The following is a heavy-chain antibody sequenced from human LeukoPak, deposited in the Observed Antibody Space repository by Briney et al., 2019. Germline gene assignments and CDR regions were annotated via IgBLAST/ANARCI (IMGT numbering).Heavy chain of an antibody. Sequence: GGSLRLSCAASGFTFDDYAMHWVRHAPGKGLEWVSGISWNSGSIGYADSVKGRFTISRDNAKNSLYLQMNSLRAEDTALYYCAKGINYDSSGTFDYWGQGTLVTVSS. J-gene: IGHJ4*02. CDR2: ISWNSGSI. CDR3: AKGINYDSSGTFDY. D-gene: IGHD3-22*01. CDR1: GFTFDDYA. V-gene: IGHV3-9*01.